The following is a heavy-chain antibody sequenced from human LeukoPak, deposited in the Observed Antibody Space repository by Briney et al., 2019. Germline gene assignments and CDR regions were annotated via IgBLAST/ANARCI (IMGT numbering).Heavy chain of an antibody. Sequence: GGSLKLSCAASGVTFSGSAMRWVRQAPGKGLEWLGRIRSKADSYTTAYAASVKGRFIVSRDDSKNTAYLQMNSLKTEDTAVYYCRAAADLNDYWGQGTLVTVSS. CDR3: RAAADLNDY. CDR2: IRSKADSYTT. V-gene: IGHV3-73*01. CDR1: GVTFSGSA. D-gene: IGHD6-13*01. J-gene: IGHJ4*02.